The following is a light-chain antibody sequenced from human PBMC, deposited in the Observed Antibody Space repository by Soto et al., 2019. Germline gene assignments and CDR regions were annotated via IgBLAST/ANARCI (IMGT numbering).Light chain of an antibody. CDR1: TSNIGSNT. CDR2: NND. Sequence: QSVLTQPPSASGTPGQRVTISCSGRTSNIGSNTVSWYQLLPGTAPKLLIYNNDQRPSGVPDRFSGSKSGTSASLAISGLQSDDETDYYCATWDDSLNGWVFGGGTKLTVL. V-gene: IGLV1-44*01. J-gene: IGLJ3*02. CDR3: ATWDDSLNGWV.